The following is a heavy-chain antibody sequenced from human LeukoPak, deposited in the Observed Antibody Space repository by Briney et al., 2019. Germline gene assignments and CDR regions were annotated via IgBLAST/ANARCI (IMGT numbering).Heavy chain of an antibody. CDR2: ISAYHGNT. CDR1: GYTFTSYG. V-gene: IGHV1-18*01. CDR3: ARDGYPTDYYYYMDV. Sequence: GASVKVSCKASGYTFTSYGISWVRQAPGQGLEWMGWISAYHGNTNYAPKLQGRVTMTTDTSTSTAYMELRSLRSDDTAVYYCARDGYPTDYYYYMDVWGKGTTVTVSS. J-gene: IGHJ6*03. D-gene: IGHD5-18*01.